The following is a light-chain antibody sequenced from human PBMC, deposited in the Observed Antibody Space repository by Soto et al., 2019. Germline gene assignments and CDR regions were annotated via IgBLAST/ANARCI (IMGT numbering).Light chain of an antibody. J-gene: IGKJ4*01. CDR2: GAS. CDR3: QQYNTYSSLT. V-gene: IGKV3D-15*01. CDR1: QSVDSN. Sequence: EIVMTQSPATLSVSPGDGATLSCRASQSVDSNLAWYQQKPGQTPRLLIYGASTRPTGIPARFSGSGYGTEFTLTISSLQPDDFATYYCQQYNTYSSLTFGGGTKVEIK.